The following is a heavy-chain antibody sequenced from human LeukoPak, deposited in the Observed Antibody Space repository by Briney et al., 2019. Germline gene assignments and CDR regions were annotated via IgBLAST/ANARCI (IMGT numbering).Heavy chain of an antibody. CDR1: GYTFTIYW. Sequence: GESLKISCKGSGYTFTIYWIGWVRQMPGKGLEWMGIIYPGDSETSYSPSFQGQVTISADKSISTAYLQWSSLKASDTAMYYCARHQAAMVDYWGQGTLVTVSS. J-gene: IGHJ4*02. D-gene: IGHD5-18*01. V-gene: IGHV5-51*01. CDR3: ARHQAAMVDY. CDR2: IYPGDSET.